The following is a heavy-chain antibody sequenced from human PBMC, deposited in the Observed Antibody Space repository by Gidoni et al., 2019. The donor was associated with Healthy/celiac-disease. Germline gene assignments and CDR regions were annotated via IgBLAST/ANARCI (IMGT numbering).Heavy chain of an antibody. CDR3: ASRRPTRQLFDY. CDR2: IYSGGST. V-gene: IGHV3-53*02. Sequence: EVQLVETGGGLIQPGGSLRLSCAASGFTVSSNYMSWVRQAPGKGLEWVSVIYSGGSTYYADSVKGRFTISRDNSKNTLYLQMNSLRAEDTAVYYCASRRPTRQLFDYWGQGTLVTVSS. J-gene: IGHJ4*02. CDR1: GFTVSSNY. D-gene: IGHD2-2*01.